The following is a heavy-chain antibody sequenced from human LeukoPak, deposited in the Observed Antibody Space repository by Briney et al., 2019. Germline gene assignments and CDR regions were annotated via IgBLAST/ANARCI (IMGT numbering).Heavy chain of an antibody. CDR1: GFSPSSNW. Sequence: RGCLRLSCVASGFSPSSNWMNWVRPAPGEGLEWVALINPDGSQTHYVDSVKGRFTISRDNAENSLYLQMNSLRADDTAVYYCARDLGYGALDPWGQGTLVTVSS. V-gene: IGHV3-7*01. CDR2: INPDGSQT. J-gene: IGHJ5*02. D-gene: IGHD4-17*01. CDR3: ARDLGYGALDP.